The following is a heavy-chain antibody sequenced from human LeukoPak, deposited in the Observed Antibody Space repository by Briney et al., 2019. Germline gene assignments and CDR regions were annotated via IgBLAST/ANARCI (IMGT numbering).Heavy chain of an antibody. CDR1: GFTFSTYG. J-gene: IGHJ3*02. Sequence: GRSLRLSCAASGFTFSTYGMHWVRQAPGKGLEWVAIISYDGSNKYYADSVKGRFTISRDNSKNTMYLQMNSLRAEDTAVYYCAKGEVTTDALDIWGQGTMVTVSS. CDR3: AKGEVTTDALDI. CDR2: ISYDGSNK. V-gene: IGHV3-30*18. D-gene: IGHD2-21*02.